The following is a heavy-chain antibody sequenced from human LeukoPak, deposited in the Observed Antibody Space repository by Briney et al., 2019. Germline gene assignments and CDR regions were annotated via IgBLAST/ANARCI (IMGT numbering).Heavy chain of an antibody. CDR1: GWSFSGYY. D-gene: IGHD4-23*01. J-gene: IGHJ4*02. V-gene: IGHV4-34*01. Sequence: SETLSLTCAVYGWSFSGYYWSWIRQPPGKGLEWIGEINHSGSTNYNPSLKSGVNISVNTSKNQFSLKLRSVTAADTDVYYCAGAIISYGGKHFDYWGQGTLVTVSS. CDR3: AGAIISYGGKHFDY. CDR2: INHSGST.